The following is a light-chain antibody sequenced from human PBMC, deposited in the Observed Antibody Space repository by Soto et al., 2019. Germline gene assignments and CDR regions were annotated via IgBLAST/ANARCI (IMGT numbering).Light chain of an antibody. CDR2: GAS. Sequence: EIVLTQSPGTLSLSPGERATLSCRASQSVSSSYLAWYQQKPGQAPRLLIYGASSRATGIPDRFSGSGSETAFTLTISSLDPEDFAVYYCQQYGSSSWTFGQGTKVELK. CDR1: QSVSSSY. J-gene: IGKJ1*01. V-gene: IGKV3-20*01. CDR3: QQYGSSSWT.